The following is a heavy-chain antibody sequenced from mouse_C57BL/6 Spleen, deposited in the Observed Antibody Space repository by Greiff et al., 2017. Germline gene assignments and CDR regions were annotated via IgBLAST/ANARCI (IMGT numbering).Heavy chain of an antibody. CDR2: IDPSDSET. V-gene: IGHV1-52*01. D-gene: IGHD2-4*01. CDR1: GYTFTSYW. Sequence: VQLQQPGAELVRPGSSVKLSCKASGYTFTSYWMHWVKQRPIQGLEWIGNIDPSDSETHYNQKFKDKATLTVDKSSSTAYMQLSSLTSEDSAVYYCARSGYDYDGFAYWGQGTLVTVSA. CDR3: ARSGYDYDGFAY. J-gene: IGHJ3*01.